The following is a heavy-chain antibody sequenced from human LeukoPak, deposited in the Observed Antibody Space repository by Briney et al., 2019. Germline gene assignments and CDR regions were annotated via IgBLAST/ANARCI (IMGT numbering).Heavy chain of an antibody. CDR2: IYTSGST. D-gene: IGHD3-10*01. V-gene: IGHV4-4*09. CDR1: GGSISSYY. Sequence: PSETLSLTCTVSGGSISSYYWSWIRQPPGKGLEWIGYIYTSGSTNYNPSLKSRVTISVDTSKNQFSLKLSSVTAADTVVYYCARHTQYGSGSYYKGYYYYYMDVWGKGTTVTVSS. CDR3: ARHTQYGSGSYYKGYYYYYMDV. J-gene: IGHJ6*03.